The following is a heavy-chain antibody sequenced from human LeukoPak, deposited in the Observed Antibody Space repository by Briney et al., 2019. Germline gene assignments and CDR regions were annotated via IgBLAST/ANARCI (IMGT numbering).Heavy chain of an antibody. Sequence: GGSLRLSCAASGFTFSSHSMNWARQAPGKGLEWVSYISSSGNTIYYADSVKGRFSISRDNAKNSLHLQMNSLRAEDTAVYYCARGTVAGKAPYWGQGTLVTVSS. V-gene: IGHV3-48*01. CDR1: GFTFSSHS. D-gene: IGHD6-19*01. CDR3: ARGTVAGKAPY. CDR2: ISSSGNTI. J-gene: IGHJ4*02.